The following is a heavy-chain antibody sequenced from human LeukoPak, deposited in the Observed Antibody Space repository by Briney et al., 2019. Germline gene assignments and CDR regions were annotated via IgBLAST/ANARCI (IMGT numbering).Heavy chain of an antibody. CDR1: GGSFSGYY. J-gene: IGHJ6*02. CDR2: INHSGST. CDR3: ARHSSGYYYSPTSGMDV. V-gene: IGHV4-34*01. Sequence: SETLSLTCAVYGGSFSGYYWSWIRQPPGKGLEWIGEINHSGSTNYNPSLKSRVTISVDTSKNQFSLKLSSVTAADTAVYYCARHSSGYYYSPTSGMDVWGRGTTVTVSS. D-gene: IGHD3-22*01.